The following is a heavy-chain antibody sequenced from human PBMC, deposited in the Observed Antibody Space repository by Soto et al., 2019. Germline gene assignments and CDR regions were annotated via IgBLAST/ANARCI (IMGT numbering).Heavy chain of an antibody. CDR2: ITSDGSGA. J-gene: IGHJ5*02. CDR1: GLTLRNYW. V-gene: IGHV3-74*01. Sequence: GGSLRLSCAASGLTLRNYWMHWVRQAPGKGLVWVSRITSDGSGANYAVFVKGRFTISRDNAKNTLYLQMDSLRAEDTAVYYCAAVYKTWFDPWGQGTLVTVSS. D-gene: IGHD1-1*01. CDR3: AAVYKTWFDP.